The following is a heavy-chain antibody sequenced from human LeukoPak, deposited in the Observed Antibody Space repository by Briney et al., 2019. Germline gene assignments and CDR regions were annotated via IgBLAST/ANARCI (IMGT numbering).Heavy chain of an antibody. CDR1: GFTFSFYW. D-gene: IGHD2-15*01. CDR2: INNDGRSP. CDR3: AKDLGCSGSYIDC. J-gene: IGHJ4*02. Sequence: PGGSLRLSCASSGFTFSFYWMHWVRQAPGKGLVWVSRINNDGRSPSYAGSVKGRFTISRDNAKNTLYLQMNSLRTEDTAVYYCAKDLGCSGSYIDCWGQGTLVTVSS. V-gene: IGHV3-74*01.